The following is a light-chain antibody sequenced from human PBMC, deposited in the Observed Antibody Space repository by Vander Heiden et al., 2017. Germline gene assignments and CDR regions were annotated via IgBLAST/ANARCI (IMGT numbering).Light chain of an antibody. CDR2: GNS. V-gene: IGLV1-40*01. CDR1: SPNIGAGYD. CDR3: QSYDSSLSDSWV. J-gene: IGLJ3*02. Sequence: QSVLTQPPSVSGAPGQRVTIPCTGSSPNIGAGYDVHWYQQLPGTAPKLLIYGNSNRPSGVPDRFSGSKSGTSASLAITGLQAEDEADYYCQSYDSSLSDSWVFGGGTKLTVL.